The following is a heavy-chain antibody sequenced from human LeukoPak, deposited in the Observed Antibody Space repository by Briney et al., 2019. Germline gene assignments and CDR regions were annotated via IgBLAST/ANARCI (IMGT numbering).Heavy chain of an antibody. Sequence: GGSLRLSCAASGFTFSSYWMHWVRQAPGKGLVWVSRINSDGSSTSYADSVKGRFTISRDNAKNTLYLQMNSLRAEDTAVYYCARERITIFGVVIIPEYGMDVWGQGTTVTVSS. V-gene: IGHV3-74*01. D-gene: IGHD3-3*01. J-gene: IGHJ6*02. CDR2: INSDGSST. CDR3: ARERITIFGVVIIPEYGMDV. CDR1: GFTFSSYW.